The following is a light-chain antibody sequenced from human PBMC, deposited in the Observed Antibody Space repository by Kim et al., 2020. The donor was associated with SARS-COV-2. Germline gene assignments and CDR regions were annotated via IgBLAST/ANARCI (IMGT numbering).Light chain of an antibody. CDR3: QQYNNWPPWT. CDR1: RRVSSY. J-gene: IGKJ1*01. V-gene: IGKV3-15*01. CDR2: GAS. Sequence: SPGEKTTLTCRASRRVSSYLAWYQQKPGQAPRLLIYGASTRATGIPARFSGSGSGTEFTLTISSLQSEDFAVYYCQQYNNWPPWTFGQGTKVDIK.